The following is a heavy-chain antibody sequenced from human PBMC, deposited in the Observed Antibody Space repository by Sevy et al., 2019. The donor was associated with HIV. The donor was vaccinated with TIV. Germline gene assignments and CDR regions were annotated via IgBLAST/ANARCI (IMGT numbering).Heavy chain of an antibody. CDR2: IYYSGST. D-gene: IGHD3-16*01. CDR1: GGSISSGGYY. V-gene: IGHV4-31*03. CDR3: ARQGGGPLLLGAFDY. J-gene: IGHJ4*02. Sequence: SETLSLTSTVSGGSISSGGYYWSWIRQHPGKGLEWIGYIYYSGSTYYNPSLKSRVTISVDTSKNQFSLKLSSVTAADTAVYYCARQGGGPLLLGAFDYWGQGTLVTVSS.